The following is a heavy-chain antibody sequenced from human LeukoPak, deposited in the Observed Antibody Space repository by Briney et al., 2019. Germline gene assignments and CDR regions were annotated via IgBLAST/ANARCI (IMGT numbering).Heavy chain of an antibody. CDR1: GGTFSSYA. Sequence: ASVKVSCKASGGTFSSYAISWVRQAPGQGLEWMGRIIPIFGTANYAQKFQGRVTITTDESTSTAYMEPSSLRSEDTAVYYCARVSKEYYGSGSLDYWGQGTLVTVSS. CDR2: IIPIFGTA. V-gene: IGHV1-69*05. CDR3: ARVSKEYYGSGSLDY. D-gene: IGHD3-10*01. J-gene: IGHJ4*02.